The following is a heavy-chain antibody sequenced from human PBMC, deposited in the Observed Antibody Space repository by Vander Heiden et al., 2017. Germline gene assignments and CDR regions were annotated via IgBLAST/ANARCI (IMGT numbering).Heavy chain of an antibody. V-gene: IGHV3-23*01. CDR3: ARNYYDSSGYFDY. J-gene: IGHJ4*02. CDR1: GFTFSSYA. Sequence: EVQLLESGGGLVQPGGSLRLSCAASGFTFSSYAMSWVRQARGKGLEWVSAISGSGGSTYYADSVKGRFTISRDNSKNTLYLQMNSLRAEDTAVYYCARNYYDSSGYFDYWGQGTLVTVSS. CDR2: ISGSGGST. D-gene: IGHD3-22*01.